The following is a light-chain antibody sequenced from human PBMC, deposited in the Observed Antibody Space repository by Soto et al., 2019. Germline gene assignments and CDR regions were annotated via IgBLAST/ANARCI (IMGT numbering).Light chain of an antibody. Sequence: EIVMTQSPATLSVSPGERATLSCRASQSVSSNLAWYQQKPGQAPRLLIYAASSRATGIPDRFSGGGSGTDFTLTISRLEPEDFAVYYCQQCGSSPWTFGQGTKVDI. CDR2: AAS. CDR1: QSVSSN. J-gene: IGKJ1*01. CDR3: QQCGSSPWT. V-gene: IGKV3-20*01.